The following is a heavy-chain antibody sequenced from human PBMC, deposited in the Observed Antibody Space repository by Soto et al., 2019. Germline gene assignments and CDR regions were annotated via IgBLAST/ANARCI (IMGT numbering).Heavy chain of an antibody. J-gene: IGHJ6*02. Sequence: PSETLSLTCTVSGGSISSGGYYWSWIRQHPGKGLEWIGYIYYSGSTYYNPSLKSRVTLSIDTSKNQFSLKLNSVTAADTAVYYCAREGIYGHYRSYGMDVWGQGTTVTVSS. CDR1: GGSISSGGYY. V-gene: IGHV4-31*03. CDR2: IYYSGST. CDR3: AREGIYGHYRSYGMDV. D-gene: IGHD4-17*01.